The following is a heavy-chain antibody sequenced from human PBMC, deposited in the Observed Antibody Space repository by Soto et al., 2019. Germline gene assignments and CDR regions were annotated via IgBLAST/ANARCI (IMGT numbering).Heavy chain of an antibody. CDR3: ARGGGSRTFDY. J-gene: IGHJ4*02. D-gene: IGHD1-26*01. CDR2: VSYTGST. CDR1: GGSISSYY. V-gene: IGHV4-59*01. Sequence: QVQLQESGPGLVRPSETLSLTCTVSGGSISSYYWSWIRQSPGKRLEWIAYVSYTGSTNYNPSLSRGVTRAIDTAKNPFSLTLSSVTAADTGVYYCARGGGSRTFDYWGQGTPVTVSS.